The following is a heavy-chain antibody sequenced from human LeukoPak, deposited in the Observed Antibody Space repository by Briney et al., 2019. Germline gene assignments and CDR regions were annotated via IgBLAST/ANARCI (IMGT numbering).Heavy chain of an antibody. CDR3: ARDLHYYVAIDV. J-gene: IGHJ6*02. CDR1: GFTVSSNY. CDR2: IYSGGTT. Sequence: GGSLRLSCADSGFTVSSNYMSWVRQAPGKGLEWVSVIYSGGTTYYADSVKGRFTISRDNSKSMLFLQLNSLRAEDTALYYCARDLHYYVAIDVWGQGTTVTVSS. D-gene: IGHD3-10*02. V-gene: IGHV3-53*01.